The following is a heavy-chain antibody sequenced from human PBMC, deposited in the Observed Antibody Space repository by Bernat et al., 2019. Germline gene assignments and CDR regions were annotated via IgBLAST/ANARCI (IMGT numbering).Heavy chain of an antibody. CDR3: ARLMVPGSNRFDP. CDR1: GFTVSSNY. J-gene: IGHJ5*02. Sequence: EVQLVETGGGLIQPGGSLRLSCAASGFTVSSNYMSWVRQAPGKGLEWVSSISSSSSYIYYADSVKGRFTLSRENAKNSLYLPMNSPEAEDTAVYYCARLMVPGSNRFDPWGRGPLVTVSS. D-gene: IGHD3-10*01. V-gene: IGHV3-21*01. CDR2: ISSSSSYI.